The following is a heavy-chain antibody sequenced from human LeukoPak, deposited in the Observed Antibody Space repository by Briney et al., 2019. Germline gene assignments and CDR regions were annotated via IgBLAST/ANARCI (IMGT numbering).Heavy chain of an antibody. D-gene: IGHD3-10*01. CDR1: GGSTSSGSYY. Sequence: KASETLSLTCTVSGGSTSSGSYYWSWIRQPAGKGLEWIGRIYTSGSTNYNPSLKSRVTISVDTSKNQFSLKLSSVTAADTAVYYCARATRGSFYGSGSVIDYWGQGTLVTVSS. CDR3: ARATRGSFYGSGSVIDY. J-gene: IGHJ4*02. V-gene: IGHV4-61*02. CDR2: IYTSGST.